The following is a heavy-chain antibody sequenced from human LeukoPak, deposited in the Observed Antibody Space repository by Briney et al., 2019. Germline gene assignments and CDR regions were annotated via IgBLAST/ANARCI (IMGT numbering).Heavy chain of an antibody. CDR3: ARDSIFGVVRGNFDY. Sequence: GASVKVSCKXSGYTFTSYGIGWVRQAPGQGLEWMGWISAYNGNTNYAQKLQGRVTMTTDTSTSTAYMELRSLRSDDTAVYYCARDSIFGVVRGNFDYWGQGTLVTVSS. CDR1: GYTFTSYG. J-gene: IGHJ4*02. CDR2: ISAYNGNT. V-gene: IGHV1-18*01. D-gene: IGHD3-3*01.